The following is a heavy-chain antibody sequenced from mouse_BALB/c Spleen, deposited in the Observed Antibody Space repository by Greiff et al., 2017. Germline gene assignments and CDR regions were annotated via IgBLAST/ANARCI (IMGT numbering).Heavy chain of an antibody. CDR3: AREENEYDYLPMDD. V-gene: IGHV5-17*02. J-gene: IGHJ4*01. Sequence: EVKLVESGGGLVQPGGSRKLSCAASGFTFSSFGMHWVRQAPEKGLEWVAYISSGSSTIYYADTVKGRFTISRDNPKNTLFLQMTSLRSEDTAMYYCAREENEYDYLPMDDWGQGTSVTVSA. D-gene: IGHD2-4*01. CDR1: GFTFSSFG. CDR2: ISSGSSTI.